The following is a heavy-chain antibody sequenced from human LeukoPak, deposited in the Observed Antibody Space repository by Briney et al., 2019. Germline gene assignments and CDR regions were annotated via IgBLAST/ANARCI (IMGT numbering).Heavy chain of an antibody. D-gene: IGHD3-16*01. J-gene: IGHJ3*02. Sequence: ASVKVSCKASGYTFTSYGISWVRHAPGQGLEWMGWISAYNGNTNSAQKLSGRGTMTTDTATSTAYMELRSRRADDAAVYYCARVGGLYYDYVRGSPSEGGDAFGIWGQGTMVTVSS. CDR1: GYTFTSYG. CDR3: ARVGGLYYDYVRGSPSEGGDAFGI. V-gene: IGHV1-18*01. CDR2: ISAYNGNT.